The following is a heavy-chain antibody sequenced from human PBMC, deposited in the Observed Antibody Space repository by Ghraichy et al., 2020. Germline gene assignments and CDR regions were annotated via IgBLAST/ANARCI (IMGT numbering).Heavy chain of an antibody. CDR1: GYSFTSYD. CDR2: VNPDSGDT. D-gene: IGHD2-21*02. V-gene: IGHV1-8*01. Sequence: ASVKVSCKASGYSFTSYDINWVRQATGQGLEWLGWVNPDSGDTGYAQKFQGRVTMTRDTSISTAYMELRSLRSEDTAVYYCARMATEPPNNRIKWFDPWGQGTLVTVSS. CDR3: ARMATEPPNNRIKWFDP. J-gene: IGHJ5*02.